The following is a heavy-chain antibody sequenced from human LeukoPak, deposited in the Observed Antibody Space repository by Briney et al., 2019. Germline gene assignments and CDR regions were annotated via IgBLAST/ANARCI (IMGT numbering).Heavy chain of an antibody. V-gene: IGHV4-59*01. J-gene: IGHJ4*02. CDR2: IYYSGST. Sequence: KTSETLSLTCTVSGGSISSYYWSWIRQPPGKGLEWIGYIYYSGSTNYNPSLKSRVTITVDTSKNQFSLKLSSVTAADTAVYYCARGITIFGVVIRNFDYWGQGTLVTVSS. CDR1: GGSISSYY. CDR3: ARGITIFGVVIRNFDY. D-gene: IGHD3-3*01.